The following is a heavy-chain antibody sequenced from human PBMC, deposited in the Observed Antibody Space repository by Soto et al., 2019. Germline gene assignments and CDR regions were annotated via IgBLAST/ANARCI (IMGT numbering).Heavy chain of an antibody. CDR2: VYYTGST. J-gene: IGHJ5*02. CDR1: GASIRSTDYY. Sequence: SETLSLTCIVSGASIRSTDYYWSWIRQAPGKGLEWIGYVYYTGSTYYNPSLMSRLTISVDTSKNQFSLKLTSVTAAETAVYYCVRTARQGAVAPHWFDRWGQGTQVTVSS. CDR3: VRTARQGAVAPHWFDR. V-gene: IGHV4-30-4*01. D-gene: IGHD2-21*02.